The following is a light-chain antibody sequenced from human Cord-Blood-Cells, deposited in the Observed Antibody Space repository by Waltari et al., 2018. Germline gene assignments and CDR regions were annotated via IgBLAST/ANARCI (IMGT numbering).Light chain of an antibody. CDR1: RSDVGGYNS. V-gene: IGLV2-14*01. Sequence: QSALTQPASVSGSPGQSITISCTGTRSDVGGYNSVPWYQQHPGKAPKLMIYDVSNRPSGVSNRFSGSKSGNTASLTISGLQAEDEADYYCSSYTSSSTVVFGGGTKLTVL. J-gene: IGLJ2*01. CDR3: SSYTSSSTVV. CDR2: DVS.